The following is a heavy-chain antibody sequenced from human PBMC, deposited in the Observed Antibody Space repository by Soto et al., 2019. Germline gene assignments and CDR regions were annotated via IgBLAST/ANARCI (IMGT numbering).Heavy chain of an antibody. CDR1: GFTFSSYE. V-gene: IGHV3-48*03. J-gene: IGHJ6*02. D-gene: IGHD6-13*01. CDR3: ARSGIAAAGPRPYYYYGMDV. Sequence: PGGSLRLSCAASGFTFSSYEMNWVRQAPGKGLEWVSYISSSGSTIYYADSVKGRFTISRDNAKNSLYLQMNSLRAEDTAVYYCARSGIAAAGPRPYYYYGMDVWGQGTTVTASS. CDR2: ISSSGSTI.